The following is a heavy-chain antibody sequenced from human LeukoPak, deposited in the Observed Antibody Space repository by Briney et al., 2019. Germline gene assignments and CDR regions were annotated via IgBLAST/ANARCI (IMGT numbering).Heavy chain of an antibody. Sequence: GGSLRLSCAASGFTVSSYWMSWVRRAPGKGLEWVANIKHDGSGKYYVDSVKGRFTISRDNSKNLLYLQMNSLRAEDTSVYYCARDHGSMVRGVIGRSSDYSYYYYMDVWGKGTTVTVSS. CDR2: IKHDGSGK. D-gene: IGHD3-10*01. CDR1: GFTVSSYW. CDR3: ARDHGSMVRGVIGRSSDYSYYYYMDV. J-gene: IGHJ6*03. V-gene: IGHV3-7*01.